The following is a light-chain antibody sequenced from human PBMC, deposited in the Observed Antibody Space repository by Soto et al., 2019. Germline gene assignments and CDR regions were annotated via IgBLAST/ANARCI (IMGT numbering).Light chain of an antibody. J-gene: IGKJ4*01. Sequence: EIVMTQSPATLSVSPGERATLSCRASQSVSSNLAWYQQKPGQTPKLLIYDASTRDTGIPARFSGSGSGTEFALTISSLQSEDFAVYYCQQYNVWPLTFGGGTKVEFK. V-gene: IGKV3-15*01. CDR2: DAS. CDR1: QSVSSN. CDR3: QQYNVWPLT.